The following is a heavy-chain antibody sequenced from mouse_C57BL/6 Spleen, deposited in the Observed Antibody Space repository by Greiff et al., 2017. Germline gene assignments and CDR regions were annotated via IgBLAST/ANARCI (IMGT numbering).Heavy chain of an antibody. CDR2: IYPGDGDT. D-gene: IGHD2-3*01. CDR1: GYAFSSDW. Sequence: QVQLQQSGAELVKPGASVKISCTASGYAFSSDWMNWVKQRPGKGLEWIGRIYPGDGDTDYQGKFKGKATLTADKSSSTAYMQLSSLTSEDSAVYFCTRIDDGYFDYWGQGTTLTVSS. V-gene: IGHV1-82*01. CDR3: TRIDDGYFDY. J-gene: IGHJ2*01.